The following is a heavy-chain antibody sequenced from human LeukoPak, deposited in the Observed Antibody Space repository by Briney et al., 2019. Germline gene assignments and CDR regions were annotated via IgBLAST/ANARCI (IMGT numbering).Heavy chain of an antibody. CDR1: GGSISSYY. Sequence: SETLSLTCTVSGGSISSYYWSWIRQPPGKGLEWIGYIYYSGSTNYNPSLKSRVTISVDASKNQFSLKLSSVTAADTAVYHCARLPGWYSSSWYEGWFDPWGQGTLVTVSS. D-gene: IGHD6-13*01. V-gene: IGHV4-59*01. CDR3: ARLPGWYSSSWYEGWFDP. J-gene: IGHJ5*02. CDR2: IYYSGST.